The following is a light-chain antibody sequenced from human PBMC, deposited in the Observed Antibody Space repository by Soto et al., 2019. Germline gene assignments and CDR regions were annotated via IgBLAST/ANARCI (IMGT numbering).Light chain of an antibody. CDR2: GAS. CDR1: QSVSSNS. Sequence: DIVLTQSPGTLSLSPGERATLSCRASQSVSSNSLAWYHQKPGQPPRLLMYGASSRATGIPDRFSGSGSGTDFTLTITRLEPEDVAVYYCQQYGSSLITLGQGTRLEIK. J-gene: IGKJ5*01. V-gene: IGKV3-20*01. CDR3: QQYGSSLIT.